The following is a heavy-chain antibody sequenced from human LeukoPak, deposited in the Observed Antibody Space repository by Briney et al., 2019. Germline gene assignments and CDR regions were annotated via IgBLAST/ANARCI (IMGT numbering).Heavy chain of an antibody. CDR2: MNPNSGNT. CDR3: ARGRGYYDFWSGYYLDFDY. CDR1: GYTFTSYD. J-gene: IGHJ4*02. Sequence: RRASVKVSCKASGYTFTSYDINWVRQATGQGLEWMGWMNPNSGNTGYAQKFQGRVTMTRNTSMSTAYMELSSLRSEDTAVYYCARGRGYYDFWSGYYLDFDYWGQGTLVTVSS. V-gene: IGHV1-8*01. D-gene: IGHD3-3*01.